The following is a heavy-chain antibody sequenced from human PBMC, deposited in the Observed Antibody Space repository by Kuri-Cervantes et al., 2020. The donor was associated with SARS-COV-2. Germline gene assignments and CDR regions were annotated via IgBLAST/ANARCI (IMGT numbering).Heavy chain of an antibody. D-gene: IGHD2-21*01. J-gene: IGHJ4*02. Sequence: ASVKVSCKASGYTFTSSGISWVRQAPGQGLEGMGWVSGYNGHTNYAQKLQGRVTMTTDTSTTTAYMELRSLRSDDTAVFYCVRDGYGDYVDYWGQGTLVTVSS. CDR3: VRDGYGDYVDY. CDR1: GYTFTSSG. V-gene: IGHV1-18*04. CDR2: VSGYNGHT.